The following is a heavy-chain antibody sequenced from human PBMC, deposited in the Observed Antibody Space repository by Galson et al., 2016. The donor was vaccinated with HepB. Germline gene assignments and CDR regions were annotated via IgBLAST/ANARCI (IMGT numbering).Heavy chain of an antibody. CDR3: AKDRGGGDASDRQFYYYGRDV. Sequence: SLRLSCAGSGFSFSDYAIHWVRQAPGKGLEWVAVISNDGGNKHYADSVKGRFTISRDKSKSTVNLQLSSLRAEDTAVYYCAKDRGGGDASDRQFYYYGRDVGGQGTTVIVSS. D-gene: IGHD2-21*02. CDR2: ISNDGGNK. V-gene: IGHV3-30*18. J-gene: IGHJ6*02. CDR1: GFSFSDYA.